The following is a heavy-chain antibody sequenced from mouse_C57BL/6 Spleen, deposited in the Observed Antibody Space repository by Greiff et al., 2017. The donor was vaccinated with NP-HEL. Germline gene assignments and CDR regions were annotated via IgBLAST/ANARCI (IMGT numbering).Heavy chain of an antibody. CDR1: GYSFTGYY. J-gene: IGHJ3*01. CDR3: ARWNYGSSYGFAY. V-gene: IGHV1-42*01. D-gene: IGHD1-1*01. CDR2: INPSTGGT. Sequence: VQLQQSGPELVKPGASVKISCKASGYSFTGYYMNWVKQSPEKSLEWMGEINPSTGGTTYNQKFKAKATLTVDKSSSTAYMQLKSLTSEDSAVYYCARWNYGSSYGFAYWGQGTLVTVSA.